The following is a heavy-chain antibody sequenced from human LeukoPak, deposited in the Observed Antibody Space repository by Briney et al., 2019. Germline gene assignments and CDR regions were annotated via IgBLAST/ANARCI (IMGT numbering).Heavy chain of an antibody. CDR2: ISGSGGST. Sequence: PGGSLRLSCAASGFTFSSYAMSWVRQAPGKGLEWVSAISGSGGSTYYADSVKGRFTISRDNSKNTLYLQMNSLRAEDTAVYYCAKFGPMTTVTVDAFDIWGQGTMVTVSS. CDR3: AKFGPMTTVTVDAFDI. D-gene: IGHD4-17*01. V-gene: IGHV3-23*01. J-gene: IGHJ3*02. CDR1: GFTFSSYA.